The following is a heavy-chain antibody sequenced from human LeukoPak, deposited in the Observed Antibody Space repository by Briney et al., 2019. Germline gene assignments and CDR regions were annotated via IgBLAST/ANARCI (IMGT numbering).Heavy chain of an antibody. J-gene: IGHJ4*02. Sequence: GGSLRLSCAASGFTFSSYAMSWVRQAPGKGLEWVSAISGSGGSTYYADSVKGRFTISRDNSKNTLYLQMNSLRAEDTAVYYYAKCGRFVGATISGIADYWGQGTLVTVSS. CDR1: GFTFSSYA. V-gene: IGHV3-23*01. D-gene: IGHD1-26*01. CDR3: AKCGRFVGATISGIADY. CDR2: ISGSGGST.